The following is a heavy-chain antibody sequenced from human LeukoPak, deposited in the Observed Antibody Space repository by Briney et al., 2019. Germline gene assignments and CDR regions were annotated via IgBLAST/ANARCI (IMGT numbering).Heavy chain of an antibody. J-gene: IGHJ4*02. Sequence: GGSLRLSCAASGVTVSGNYMSWVRQAPGRGLEWVSALYSGGSTNYADSVKGRFTISRDNSKNTVYLQMNSLRAEDTAMYFCARIATGDFDYWGQGTLVTVSS. V-gene: IGHV3-53*01. CDR2: LYSGGST. D-gene: IGHD7-27*01. CDR1: GVTVSGNY. CDR3: ARIATGDFDY.